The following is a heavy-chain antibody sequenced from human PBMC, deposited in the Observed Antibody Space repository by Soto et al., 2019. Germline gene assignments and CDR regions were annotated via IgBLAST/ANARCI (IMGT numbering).Heavy chain of an antibody. V-gene: IGHV3-7*03. CDR1: GFTFSSYW. D-gene: IGHD2-2*02. Sequence: EVQLVESGGGLVQPGGSLRLSCAASGFTFSSYWMSWVRQAPGKGLEWVANIKQDGSEKYYVDSVKGRFAISRDNAKNSLYLQMNSLRAEDTAVYYCAREAKYKPGLGSTRSIVVVPAAIPKRYYYYYGMDVWGQGTTVTVSS. J-gene: IGHJ6*02. CDR3: AREAKYKPGLGSTRSIVVVPAAIPKRYYYYYGMDV. CDR2: IKQDGSEK.